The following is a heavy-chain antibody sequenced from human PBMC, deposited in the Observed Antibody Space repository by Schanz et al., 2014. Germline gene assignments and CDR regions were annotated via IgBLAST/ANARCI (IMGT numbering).Heavy chain of an antibody. D-gene: IGHD3-10*01. V-gene: IGHV3-64D*06. Sequence: EVQLVESGGGLVQPGGSLRLSCAASGFTFSTFAMHWVRQAPGKGLEYVSAISHDGYSTYYADSVKGRFTISRDNSKNTLYLQMSSLRAEDTAVYYCARIGGSVFDYWAQGTLVTVSS. CDR2: ISHDGYST. CDR1: GFTFSTFA. CDR3: ARIGGSVFDY. J-gene: IGHJ4*02.